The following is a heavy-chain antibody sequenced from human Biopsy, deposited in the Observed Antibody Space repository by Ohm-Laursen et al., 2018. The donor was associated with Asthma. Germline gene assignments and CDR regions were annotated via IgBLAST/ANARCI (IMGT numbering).Heavy chain of an antibody. Sequence: SLRLSCAAFGFSFSNFAIHWVRQAPGKGLEWVGVISKDASTQDYADSGKGRFTMARGNSKNTLDLQMNSLREEDTAVYYCVRDGTDDAFDIWGQGTVVSVSS. CDR2: ISKDASTQ. V-gene: IGHV3-30*01. D-gene: IGHD1-1*01. CDR1: GFSFSNFA. J-gene: IGHJ3*02. CDR3: VRDGTDDAFDI.